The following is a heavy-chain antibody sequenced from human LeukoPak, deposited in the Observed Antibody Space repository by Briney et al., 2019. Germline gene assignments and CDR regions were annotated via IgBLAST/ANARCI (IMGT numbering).Heavy chain of an antibody. CDR1: GGSMSSYY. V-gene: IGHV4-59*01. D-gene: IGHD6-13*01. Sequence: SETLSLTCTGSGGSMSSYYWSWIRQPPGKGLEWIGYIYYSGSTNYNPSLKSRVTISVDTSKNQFSLKLSSVTAADTAVYYCAKSSSWYDLDYWGQGTLVTVSS. CDR2: IYYSGST. J-gene: IGHJ4*02. CDR3: AKSSSWYDLDY.